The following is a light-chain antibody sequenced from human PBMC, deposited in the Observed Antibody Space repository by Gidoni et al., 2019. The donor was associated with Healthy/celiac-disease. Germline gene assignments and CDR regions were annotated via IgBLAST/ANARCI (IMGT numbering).Light chain of an antibody. Sequence: DIQMTPSPSTLSASVGDRVTITCRASQSISSWLAWYQQKPGNAPKLLIYKASSLESGVPSRFSGSGSGTEFTLTISSLQPDDFATYYCQQYNSYPALTFGGGTKVEIK. CDR3: QQYNSYPALT. V-gene: IGKV1-5*03. CDR1: QSISSW. J-gene: IGKJ4*01. CDR2: KAS.